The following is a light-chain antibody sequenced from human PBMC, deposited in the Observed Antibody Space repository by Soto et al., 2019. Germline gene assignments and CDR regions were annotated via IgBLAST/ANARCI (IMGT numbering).Light chain of an antibody. J-gene: IGKJ2*01. CDR3: QQSYNSPYT. Sequence: DIQMTQSPASLSASVGDRVTITCRASQAINKNLNWYRHKLGKAPELLIYDASDSQAGVPSRFSVSGSGADFTLIISGLQPEDFATYYCQQSYNSPYTFGQGTKLEIK. CDR1: QAINKN. V-gene: IGKV1-39*01. CDR2: DAS.